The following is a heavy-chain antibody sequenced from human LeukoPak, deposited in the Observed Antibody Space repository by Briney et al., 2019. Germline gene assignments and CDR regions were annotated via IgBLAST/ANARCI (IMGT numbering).Heavy chain of an antibody. CDR1: GLSFSSYG. J-gene: IGHJ4*02. Sequence: GGSLRLSCAASGLSFSSYGMHWVRQGPGKGPEWVAAISPDGDNEYYADSVKGRITISRDNSKNTLYLQMNSLTTDDTAVYYCAKDGPYTSSFDYWGQGTLVTVSS. CDR3: AKDGPYTSSFDY. CDR2: ISPDGDNE. D-gene: IGHD6-13*01. V-gene: IGHV3-30*18.